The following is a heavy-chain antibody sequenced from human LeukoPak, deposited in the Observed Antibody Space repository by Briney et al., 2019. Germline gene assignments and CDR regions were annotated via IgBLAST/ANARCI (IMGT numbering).Heavy chain of an antibody. V-gene: IGHV3-23*01. CDR3: AKAGIGADGAGFLCEY. CDR1: GFAFSDYA. D-gene: IGHD1-1*01. CDR2: ASYYVGKQ. Sequence: GGSLTLSCAASGFAFSDYAMSWVRQAPGKGLEWVSTASYYVGKQYHADSVRGRFTVSRDNSRNTVSLQMSSLRVEDTGIYYCAKAGIGADGAGFLCEYWGQGTLVTVSS. J-gene: IGHJ4*02.